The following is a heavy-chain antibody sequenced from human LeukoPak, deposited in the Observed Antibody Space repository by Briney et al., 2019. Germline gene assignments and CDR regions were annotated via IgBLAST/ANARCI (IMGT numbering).Heavy chain of an antibody. V-gene: IGHV1-2*02. CDR3: ARGFNSVRRGSDPPT. CDR2: INPNSGGT. J-gene: IGHJ5*02. CDR1: GYTFTGYY. Sequence: APVKVSCKASGYTFTGYYMHWVRQAPGQGLEWVGWINPNSGGTNYAQKFQGRVTMTRDTSISTAYMELSRLRSDDTAVYYCARGFNSVRRGSDPPTWGQGTLVTVSS. D-gene: IGHD2/OR15-2a*01.